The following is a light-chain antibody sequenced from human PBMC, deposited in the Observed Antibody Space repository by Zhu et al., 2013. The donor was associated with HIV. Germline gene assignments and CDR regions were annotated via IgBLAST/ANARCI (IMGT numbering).Light chain of an antibody. V-gene: IGLV3-21*02. J-gene: IGLJ1*01. Sequence: SQPPSVSVAPGQTARISCGGNKIESKSVHWYQQKAGQAPSLVVYDDRDRPSGIPERFSGSNSGNTATLTISGTQAMDEADYYCQTWDSNTALYVFGTGTKVTVL. CDR2: DDR. CDR3: QTWDSNTALYV. CDR1: KIESKS.